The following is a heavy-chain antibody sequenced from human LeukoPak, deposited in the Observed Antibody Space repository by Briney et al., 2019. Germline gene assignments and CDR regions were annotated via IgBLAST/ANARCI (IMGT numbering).Heavy chain of an antibody. J-gene: IGHJ4*02. V-gene: IGHV4-4*08. CDR1: DGSINGYY. Sequence: PSGTLSLTCTVSDGSINGYYWSWIRQPPGKGLDWIGYMYSGGTTNYSPSLKSRVTISEDTSKNQFSLKLTSVTAADTAVYYCARDDSSGCTDYWGQGTLVTVSS. CDR2: MYSGGTT. CDR3: ARDDSSGCTDY. D-gene: IGHD3-22*01.